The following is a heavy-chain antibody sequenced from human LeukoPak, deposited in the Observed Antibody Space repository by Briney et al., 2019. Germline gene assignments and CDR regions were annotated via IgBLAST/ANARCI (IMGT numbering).Heavy chain of an antibody. CDR3: ARYYDSSGYSRFDY. CDR1: GGSFSGYY. J-gene: IGHJ4*02. D-gene: IGHD3-22*01. CDR2: INHSGST. Sequence: SETLSLTCAVYGGSFSGYYWSWIRQPPGKGLEWIGEINHSGSTNYNPSLKSRVTISVATSKNQFSLKLSSVTAADTAVYYCARYYDSSGYSRFDYWGQGTLVTVSS. V-gene: IGHV4-34*01.